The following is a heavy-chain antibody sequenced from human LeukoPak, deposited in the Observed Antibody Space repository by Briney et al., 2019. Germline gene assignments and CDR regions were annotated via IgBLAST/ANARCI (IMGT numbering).Heavy chain of an antibody. V-gene: IGHV1-18*01. CDR3: ARGPSPQYTIFGVVIRTGYYFDY. CDR2: ISAYNGNT. J-gene: IGHJ4*02. CDR1: GYTFTSYG. Sequence: ASVKVSCKASGYTFTSYGISWVRQAPGQGLEWMGWISAYNGNTNYAQKLQGRVTMTTDTSTSTAYMELSSLRSEDTAVYYCARGPSPQYTIFGVVIRTGYYFDYWGQGTLVTVSS. D-gene: IGHD3-3*01.